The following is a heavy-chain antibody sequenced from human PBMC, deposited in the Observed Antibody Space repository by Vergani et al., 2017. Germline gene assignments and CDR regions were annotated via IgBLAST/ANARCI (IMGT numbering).Heavy chain of an antibody. Sequence: VQLVESGGGVVQPGRSLRLSCAASGFTFSSYSMNWVRQAPGKGLEWVSYISSSSSTIYYADSVKGRFTISRDNANYSLYLRMNSLRAEDTAVYYCARLSVYVFRTDYSFYGMDVWGQGP. V-gene: IGHV3-48*01. J-gene: IGHJ6*02. CDR1: GFTFSSYS. CDR3: ARLSVYVFRTDYSFYGMDV. D-gene: IGHD5/OR15-5a*01. CDR2: ISSSSSTI.